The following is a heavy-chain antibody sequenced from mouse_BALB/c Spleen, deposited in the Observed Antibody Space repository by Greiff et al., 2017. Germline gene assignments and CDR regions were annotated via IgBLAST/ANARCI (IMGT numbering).Heavy chain of an antibody. CDR3: ARTRLPYAMDY. Sequence: VKLVESGAELVKPGASVKLSCKASGYTFTSYWMHWVKQRPGQGLEWIGEIDPSDSYTNYNQKFKGKATLTVDKSSSTAYMQLSSLTSEDSAVYYCARTRLPYAMDYWGQGTSVTVSS. J-gene: IGHJ4*01. CDR1: GYTFTSYW. CDR2: IDPSDSYT. V-gene: IGHV1-69*02.